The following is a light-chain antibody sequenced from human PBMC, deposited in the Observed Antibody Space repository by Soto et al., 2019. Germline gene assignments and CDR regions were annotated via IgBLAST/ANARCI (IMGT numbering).Light chain of an antibody. CDR1: QSVSRDY. V-gene: IGKV3-20*01. CDR2: RAS. Sequence: DIVLTQSPGTLSLSPGERATLSCRANQSVSRDYLAWYQQKSGQAPRLLIFRASSRATGIPNRFSGSGSGKDFTLTISRLEPEEFAVYFCQLYGDSPFTFGLGTKLEIK. J-gene: IGKJ2*01. CDR3: QLYGDSPFT.